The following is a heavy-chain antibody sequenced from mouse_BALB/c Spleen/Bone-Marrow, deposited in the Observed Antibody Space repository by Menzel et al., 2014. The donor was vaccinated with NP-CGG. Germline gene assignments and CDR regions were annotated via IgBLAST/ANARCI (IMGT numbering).Heavy chain of an antibody. Sequence: EVQLQQSGAELVKPGASVKLSCTASGFNVKDTYMHWVKQRPEQGLGWIGRIDPANGNTKYDPKFQGKATITADTSSNTAYLQLSSLTSEDTAVYYCARSLYDGYFSWFAYWGQGTLVTVSA. CDR1: GFNVKDTY. J-gene: IGHJ3*01. V-gene: IGHV14-3*02. CDR3: ARSLYDGYFSWFAY. CDR2: IDPANGNT. D-gene: IGHD2-3*01.